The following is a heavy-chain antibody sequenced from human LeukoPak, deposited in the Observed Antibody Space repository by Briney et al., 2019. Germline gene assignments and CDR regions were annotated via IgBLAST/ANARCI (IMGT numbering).Heavy chain of an antibody. D-gene: IGHD2-2*02. Sequence: SQTLSLTCAVSGGSISSGGYSWSWIRQPPGKGLEWIGYIYHSGSTYYNPSLKSRVTISVDRSKNQFSLKLSSVTAADTAVYYCARGSIPYYGMDVWGQGTTVTVSS. CDR3: ARGSIPYYGMDV. V-gene: IGHV4-30-2*01. CDR2: IYHSGST. J-gene: IGHJ6*02. CDR1: GGSISSGGYS.